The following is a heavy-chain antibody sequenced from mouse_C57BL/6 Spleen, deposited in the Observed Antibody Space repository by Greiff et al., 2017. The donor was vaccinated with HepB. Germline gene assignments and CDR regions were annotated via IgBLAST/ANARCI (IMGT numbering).Heavy chain of an antibody. Sequence: EVMLVESGEGLVKPGGSLKLSCAASGFTFSSYAMSWVRQTPEKRLEWVAYISSGGDYIYYADTVKGRFTISRDNARNTLYLQMSSLKSEDTAMYYCTRLGALYYFDYWGQGTTLTVSS. V-gene: IGHV5-9-1*02. CDR2: ISSGGDYI. J-gene: IGHJ2*01. CDR1: GFTFSSYA. CDR3: TRLGALYYFDY.